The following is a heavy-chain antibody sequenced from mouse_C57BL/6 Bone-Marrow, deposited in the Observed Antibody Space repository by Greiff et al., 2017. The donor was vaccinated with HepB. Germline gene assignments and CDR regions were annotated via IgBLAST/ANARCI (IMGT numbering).Heavy chain of an antibody. CDR2: ISSGSSTI. Sequence: EVMLVESGGGLVKPGGSLKLSCAASGFTFSDYGMHWVRQAPEKGLEWVAYISSGSSTIYYADTVKGRFTISRDNAKNTLFLQMTSLRSEDTAMYYCATNYGSIFAYWGQGTLVTVSA. V-gene: IGHV5-17*01. CDR3: ATNYGSIFAY. J-gene: IGHJ3*01. D-gene: IGHD1-1*01. CDR1: GFTFSDYG.